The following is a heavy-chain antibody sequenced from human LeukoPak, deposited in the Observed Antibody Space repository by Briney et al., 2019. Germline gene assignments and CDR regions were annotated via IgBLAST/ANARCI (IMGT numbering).Heavy chain of an antibody. CDR1: GYALSSSL. CDR3: ARTGEFMTCSYRCSFDF. J-gene: IGHJ4*02. Sequence: GESLKISCKGPGYALSSSLFAWVGMMPGRGLEWMGIIYPGDSDTTYSPSFQGQVTISADKSISTAYMQWSSLKASDTAMYYCARTGEFMTCSYRCSFDFWGQGTLVTVSS. CDR2: IYPGDSDT. D-gene: IGHD3-10*01. V-gene: IGHV5-51*01.